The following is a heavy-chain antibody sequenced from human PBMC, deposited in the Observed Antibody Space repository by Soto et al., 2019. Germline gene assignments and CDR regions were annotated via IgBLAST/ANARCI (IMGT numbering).Heavy chain of an antibody. V-gene: IGHV1-69*12. D-gene: IGHD3-16*01. CDR1: GGTFSSYA. J-gene: IGHJ4*02. CDR3: ARGQTGGGWGYYFDY. CDR2: IIPIFGTA. Sequence: QVQLVQSGAEVKKPGSSVKVSCKASGGTFSSYAIDWVRQAPGQGLEWMGGIIPIFGTADYAQKFQGRVTITAEESTRPASMELRSLRSEDTAVYYCARGQTGGGWGYYFDYWGQGTLVTVSS.